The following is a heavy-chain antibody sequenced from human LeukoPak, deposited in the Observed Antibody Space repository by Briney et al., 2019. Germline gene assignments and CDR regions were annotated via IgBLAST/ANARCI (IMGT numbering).Heavy chain of an antibody. CDR2: INTNTGNP. J-gene: IGHJ5*02. V-gene: IGHV7-4-1*02. CDR3: ARGDRGITIFGVVITRNWFDP. CDR1: GYIFTSSY. Sequence: ASVKVSCKASGYIFTSSYIHWVRQAPGQGLEWMGWINTNTGNPTYAQGFTGRFVFSLDTSVSTAYLQISSLKAEDTAVYYCARGDRGITIFGVVITRNWFDPWGQGTLVTVSP. D-gene: IGHD3-3*01.